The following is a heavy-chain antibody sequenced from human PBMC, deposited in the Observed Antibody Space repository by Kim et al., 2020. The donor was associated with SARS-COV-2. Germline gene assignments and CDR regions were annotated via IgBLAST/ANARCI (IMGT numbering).Heavy chain of an antibody. CDR1: GGTFSSYA. D-gene: IGHD3-10*01. CDR2: IIPIFGTA. Sequence: SVKVSCKASGGTFSSYAISWVRQAPGQGLEWMGGIIPIFGTANYAQKFQGRVTITADESTSTAYMELSSLRSEDTAVYYCARAFLRLGYGSPLGRYYYYGMDVWGQGTTVTVSS. J-gene: IGHJ6*02. V-gene: IGHV1-69*13. CDR3: ARAFLRLGYGSPLGRYYYYGMDV.